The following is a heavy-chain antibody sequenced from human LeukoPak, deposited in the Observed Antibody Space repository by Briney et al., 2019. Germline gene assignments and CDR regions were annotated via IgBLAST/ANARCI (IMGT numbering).Heavy chain of an antibody. CDR3: ARDWGSSWFFDY. V-gene: IGHV3-33*01. D-gene: IGHD6-13*01. Sequence: GRSLRLSCAAFGFTFSSYGMHWVRQAPGKGLEWVAVIWYDGSNKYYADSVKGRFTISRDNSKNTLYLQMNSLRAEDTAVYYCARDWGSSWFFDYWGQGTLVTVSS. CDR1: GFTFSSYG. CDR2: IWYDGSNK. J-gene: IGHJ4*02.